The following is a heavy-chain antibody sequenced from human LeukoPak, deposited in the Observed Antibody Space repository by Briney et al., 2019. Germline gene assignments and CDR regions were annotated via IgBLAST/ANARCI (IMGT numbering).Heavy chain of an antibody. CDR1: GYTFTGYY. J-gene: IGHJ6*03. D-gene: IGHD4-17*01. V-gene: IGHV1-2*02. CDR3: ATSKSTVKKDYYMDV. CDR2: INPNSGGT. Sequence: ASVKVSCKASGYTFTGYYMHWVRQAPGQGLEWMGWINPNSGGTNYAQKFQGRVTMTEDTSTDTAYMELSSLRSGDTAVYYCATSKSTVKKDYYMDVWGKGTTVTVSS.